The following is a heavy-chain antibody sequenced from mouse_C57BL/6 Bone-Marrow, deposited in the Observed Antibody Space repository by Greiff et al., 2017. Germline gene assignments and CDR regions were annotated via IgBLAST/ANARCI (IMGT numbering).Heavy chain of an antibody. CDR3: ARGDYGSSLAWFAY. V-gene: IGHV1-81*01. CDR2: IYPRSGNT. D-gene: IGHD1-1*01. J-gene: IGHJ3*01. Sequence: VHLVESGAELARPGASVKLSCKASGYTFTSYGISWVKQRTGQGLEWIGEIYPRSGNTYYNEKFKGKATLTADKSSSTAYMELRSLTSEDSAVYFCARGDYGSSLAWFAYWGQGTLVTVSA. CDR1: GYTFTSYG.